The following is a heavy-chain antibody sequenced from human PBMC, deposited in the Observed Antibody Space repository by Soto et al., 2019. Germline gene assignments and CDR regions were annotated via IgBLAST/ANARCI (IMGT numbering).Heavy chain of an antibody. V-gene: IGHV3-7*05. CDR3: ARDDFYDSSANDAFDI. CDR2: IKEDGSKK. CDR1: GFRFNKYW. J-gene: IGHJ3*02. D-gene: IGHD3-22*01. Sequence: EVQLVESGGGLVQPGGSLRLSCAASGFRFNKYWMSWVRQAPGKGLEWVANIKEDGSKKYYVDSVKGRFTISRDNAKNSLFLQMNSLRAEDTAVYYCARDDFYDSSANDAFDIWGQGTMVTVSS.